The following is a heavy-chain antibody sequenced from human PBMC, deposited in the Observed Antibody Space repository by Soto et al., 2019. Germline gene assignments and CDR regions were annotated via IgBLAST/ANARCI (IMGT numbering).Heavy chain of an antibody. D-gene: IGHD3-22*01. V-gene: IGHV5-51*01. J-gene: IGHJ4*02. CDR2: IYPGDFDI. Sequence: RGESLKISCKGFGYKFIDYWIGWVRQVPGKGLEWMGIIYPGDFDIRYGPSFRGQVTISADKSLTTAYLQWSSLKASDTAMYYCVRSNGGEYYNSREYYHSYWGQGTLVTVSS. CDR3: VRSNGGEYYNSREYYHSY. CDR1: GYKFIDYW.